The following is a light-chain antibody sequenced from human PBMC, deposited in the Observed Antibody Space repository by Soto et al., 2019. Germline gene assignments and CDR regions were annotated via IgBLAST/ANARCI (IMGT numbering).Light chain of an antibody. V-gene: IGLV4-69*01. Sequence: QPVLTQSPSASASLGASVKLTCTLSSGHSSYAIAWHQQQPEKGPRYLMKLKSDGSHSKGDGIPDRFSGSSSGAERYLTISSLRSEDEADYYCKTWGTGIRVFGGGTKLTVL. CDR3: KTWGTGIRV. J-gene: IGLJ3*02. CDR1: SGHSSYA. CDR2: LKSDGSH.